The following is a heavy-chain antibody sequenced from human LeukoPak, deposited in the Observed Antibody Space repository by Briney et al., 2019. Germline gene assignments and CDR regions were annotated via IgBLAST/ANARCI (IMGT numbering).Heavy chain of an antibody. J-gene: IGHJ4*02. CDR1: GFTFSSYA. D-gene: IGHD5-24*01. CDR2: ISYDGSNK. CDR3: ARRVEMATMGDY. Sequence: GGSLRLSCAASGFTFSSYAMHWVRQAPGRGLEWVAVISYDGSNKYYADSVKGQFAISRDNSKNTLYLQMNSLRAEDTAVYYCARRVEMATMGDYWGQGTLVTVSS. V-gene: IGHV3-30*09.